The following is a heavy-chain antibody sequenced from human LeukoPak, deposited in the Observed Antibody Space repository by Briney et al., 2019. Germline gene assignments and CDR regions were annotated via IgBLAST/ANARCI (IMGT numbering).Heavy chain of an antibody. D-gene: IGHD2-15*01. CDR1: GFTFSSYW. V-gene: IGHV3-23*01. CDR3: ANRGGTESFFYFSYMDV. CDR2: ISGSGGNT. Sequence: GGSLRLSCAASGFTFSSYWMSWVRQAPGKGLEWVSVISGSGGNTFYADSVKGRFTISRDNSKNTLYLQLNTRRAEDTALYYCANRGGTESFFYFSYMDVWGKGTTVTVSS. J-gene: IGHJ6*03.